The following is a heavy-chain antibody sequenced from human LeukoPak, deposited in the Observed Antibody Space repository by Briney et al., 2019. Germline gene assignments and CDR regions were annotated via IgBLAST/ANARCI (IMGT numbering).Heavy chain of an antibody. V-gene: IGHV3-21*01. Sequence: GGSQTLSCAASGFTFSSYSMNWVRQAPGKGLEWVSSISGSSSYIYYADSVKGRFTISRDNAKKSLYLQMNSLRAEDTAVYYCARDPVPAAMEDAFDIWGQGTVVTVSS. J-gene: IGHJ3*02. CDR1: GFTFSSYS. CDR2: ISGSSSYI. CDR3: ARDPVPAAMEDAFDI. D-gene: IGHD2-2*01.